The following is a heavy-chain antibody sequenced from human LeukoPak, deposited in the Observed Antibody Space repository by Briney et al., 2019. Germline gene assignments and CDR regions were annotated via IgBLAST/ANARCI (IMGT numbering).Heavy chain of an antibody. J-gene: IGHJ6*03. CDR3: ARVEDSSGWYYYYMDV. CDR2: INPNSGGT. D-gene: IGHD6-19*01. CDR1: GYTFTGYY. Sequence: ASVKVSCKASGYTFTGYYMHWVRQAPGQGLEWMGWINPNSGGTNYAQKFQGRVTITADKSTSTAYMELSSLRSEDTAVYYCARVEDSSGWYYYYMDVWGKGTTVTVSS. V-gene: IGHV1-2*02.